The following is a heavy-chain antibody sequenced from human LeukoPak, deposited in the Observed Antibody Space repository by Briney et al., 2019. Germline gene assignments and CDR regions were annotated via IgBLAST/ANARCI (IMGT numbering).Heavy chain of an antibody. V-gene: IGHV3-53*01. J-gene: IGHJ3*02. CDR1: RFSGRSLY. D-gene: IGHD1-26*01. CDR2: FYSSGST. Sequence: GGSLRLSCAASRFSGRSLYMMCARHAPGEALEGVTLFYSSGSTYYADSVKGRFTISRDNSKNTLYLQMNSLRAEDTAVYYCAKEEYSGSPSPVPRGCAFDIWGQGTMVTVSS. CDR3: AKEEYSGSPSPVPRGCAFDI.